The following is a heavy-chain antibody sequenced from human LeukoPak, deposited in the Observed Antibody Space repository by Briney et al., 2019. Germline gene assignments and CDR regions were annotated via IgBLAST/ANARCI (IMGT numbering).Heavy chain of an antibody. J-gene: IGHJ4*02. CDR2: ISSSGSTI. CDR3: ASNHYYAPSFDS. V-gene: IGHV3-48*03. Sequence: GGSLRLSCAASGFTFSSYEMNWVRQAPGKGLEWVSYISSSGSTIYYADSVKGRFTISRDNAKNSLYLQMNSLRAEDTAVYYCASNHYYAPSFDSWGQGTLVTVSS. CDR1: GFTFSSYE. D-gene: IGHD3-10*01.